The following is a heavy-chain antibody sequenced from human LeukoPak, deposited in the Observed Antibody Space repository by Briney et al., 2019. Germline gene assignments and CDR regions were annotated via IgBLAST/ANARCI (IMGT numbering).Heavy chain of an antibody. V-gene: IGHV4-39*02. CDR3: ARDGTSTDDY. CDR1: GDFISSSSYY. D-gene: IGHD2-2*01. Sequence: PSETLSLTCTVSGDFISSSSYYWGWIRQPPGKGLEYIGSIHYSGSTYYNPSLKSRVTMPVDTSKNQFSLKLTSVTAADTAVYYCARDGTSTDDYWGQGTLVTVSS. J-gene: IGHJ4*02. CDR2: IHYSGST.